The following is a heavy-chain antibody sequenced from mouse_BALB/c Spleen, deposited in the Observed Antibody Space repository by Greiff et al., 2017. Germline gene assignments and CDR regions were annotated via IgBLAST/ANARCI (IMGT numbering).Heavy chain of an antibody. Sequence: QVQLQQSGPQLVRPGASVKISCKASGYSFTSYWMHWVKQRPGQGLEWIGMIDPSDSETRLNQKFKDKATLTVDKSSSTAYMQLSSPTSEDSAVYYCAREGTTVSYYYAMDYWGQGTSVTVSS. CDR2: IDPSDSET. D-gene: IGHD1-1*01. CDR3: AREGTTVSYYYAMDY. V-gene: IGHV1S126*01. J-gene: IGHJ4*01. CDR1: GYSFTSYW.